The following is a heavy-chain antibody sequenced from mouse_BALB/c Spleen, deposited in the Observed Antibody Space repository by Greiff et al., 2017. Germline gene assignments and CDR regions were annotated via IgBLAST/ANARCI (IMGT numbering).Heavy chain of an antibody. CDR2: ISSGSSTI. Sequence: EVKLMESGGGLVQPGGSRKLSCAASGFTFSSFGMHWVRQAPEKGLEWVAYISSGSSTIYYADTVKGTFTISRDNPKNTLFLQMTSLRSEDTAMYYCARLNWDDYARDYWGQGTSVTVSS. V-gene: IGHV5-17*02. J-gene: IGHJ4*01. CDR3: ARLNWDDYARDY. CDR1: GFTFSSFG. D-gene: IGHD4-1*01.